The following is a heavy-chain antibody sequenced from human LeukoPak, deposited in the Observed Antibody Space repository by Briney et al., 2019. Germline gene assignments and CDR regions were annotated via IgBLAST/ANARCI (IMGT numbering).Heavy chain of an antibody. D-gene: IGHD3-9*01. CDR3: ARDRLRYDILTGYYGGYYYYGMDV. Sequence: HPGGSLRLSCAASGFTFSSYWMSWVRQAPGKGLEWVAVISYDGSNKYYADSVKGRFTISRDNSKNTLYLQMNSLRAEDTAVYYCARDRLRYDILTGYYGGYYYYGMDVWGQGTTVTVSS. CDR1: GFTFSSYW. J-gene: IGHJ6*02. V-gene: IGHV3-30*03. CDR2: ISYDGSNK.